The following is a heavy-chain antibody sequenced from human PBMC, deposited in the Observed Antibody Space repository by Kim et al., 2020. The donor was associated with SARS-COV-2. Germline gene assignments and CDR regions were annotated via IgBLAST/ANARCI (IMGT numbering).Heavy chain of an antibody. J-gene: IGHJ6*01. CDR3: AKDSNGLSDYYYGMDV. Sequence: GGSLRLSCAASGFTFSSYGMHWVRQAPGKGLEWVAVISYDGSNKYYADSVKGRFTISRDNSKNTLYLQMNSLRAEDTAVYYCAKDSNGLSDYYYGMDVWG. CDR2: ISYDGSNK. V-gene: IGHV3-30*18. D-gene: IGHD4-17*01. CDR1: GFTFSSYG.